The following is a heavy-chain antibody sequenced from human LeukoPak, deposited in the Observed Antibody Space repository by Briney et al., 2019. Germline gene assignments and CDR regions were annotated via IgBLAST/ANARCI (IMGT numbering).Heavy chain of an antibody. CDR1: GFDLNTYE. V-gene: IGHV3-48*03. CDR2: ITISGHTK. Sequence: GGSLRLSCAASGFDLNTYEMNWVRQAPGKGLEWIADITISGHTKNYADSVKGRFTISRGNAGTSLYLQMNSLRVEDTGVYYCARGDPHADLWGQGTLVTVSS. J-gene: IGHJ5*02. CDR3: ARGDPHADL.